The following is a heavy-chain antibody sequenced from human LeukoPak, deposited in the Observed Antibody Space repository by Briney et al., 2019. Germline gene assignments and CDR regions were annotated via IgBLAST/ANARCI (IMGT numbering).Heavy chain of an antibody. D-gene: IGHD6-19*01. CDR1: GFTFSSYS. CDR3: ARDRIAVAGTGDY. Sequence: PGGSLRLSCAASGFTFSSYSMNWVRQAPGKGLEWVSSISSSSSYIYYADSVKGRFTISRDNAKNSLYLQMNSLRAEDTAVHYCARDRIAVAGTGDYWGQGTLVTVSS. CDR2: ISSSSSYI. J-gene: IGHJ4*02. V-gene: IGHV3-21*01.